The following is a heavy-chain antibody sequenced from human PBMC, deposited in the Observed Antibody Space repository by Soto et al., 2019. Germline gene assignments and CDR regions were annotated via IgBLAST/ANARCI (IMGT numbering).Heavy chain of an antibody. CDR3: ARGGIAAAVHWGAFDI. J-gene: IGHJ3*02. V-gene: IGHV4-31*03. CDR2: IYYSGST. D-gene: IGHD6-13*01. CDR1: GGSISSGGYY. Sequence: PSETLSLTCTVSGGSISSGGYYWSWIRQHPGKGLEWIGYIYYSGSTYYNPSLKSRVTISVDTSKNQFSLKLSSVTAADTAVYYCARGGIAAAVHWGAFDIWGQGTMVTVSS.